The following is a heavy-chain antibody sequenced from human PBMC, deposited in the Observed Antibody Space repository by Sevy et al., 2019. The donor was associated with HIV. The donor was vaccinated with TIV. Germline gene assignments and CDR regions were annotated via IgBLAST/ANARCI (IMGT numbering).Heavy chain of an antibody. V-gene: IGHV3-7*01. Sequence: GGSLRLSCVASGFSLNSYWMLWVRQAPGKGLEWVANINQDGIVNSYADSVKGRFTISRVNARNLVSLQMNILRVDDTAVYYGVRAIATADSFWGQGTLVTVSS. CDR3: VRAIATADSF. CDR2: INQDGIVN. D-gene: IGHD6-13*01. J-gene: IGHJ4*02. CDR1: GFSLNSYW.